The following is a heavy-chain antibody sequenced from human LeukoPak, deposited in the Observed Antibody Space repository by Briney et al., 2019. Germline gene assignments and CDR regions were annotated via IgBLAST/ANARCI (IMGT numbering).Heavy chain of an antibody. Sequence: GGSLRLSCAASGFTFSDSGMHWVRQASGKGLEWVGHIRSKADSYATVYAASVKDRFTITRDDSENTAYLQMNSLKTEDTAVYYCATFPSGSWSAYWGQGTLVTVSS. CDR2: IRSKADSYAT. J-gene: IGHJ4*02. D-gene: IGHD1-26*01. CDR1: GFTFSDSG. CDR3: ATFPSGSWSAY. V-gene: IGHV3-73*01.